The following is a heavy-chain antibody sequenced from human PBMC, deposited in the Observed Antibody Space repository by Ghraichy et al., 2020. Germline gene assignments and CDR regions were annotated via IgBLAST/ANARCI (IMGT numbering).Heavy chain of an antibody. D-gene: IGHD3-10*01. CDR2: INYSGST. CDR3: ARGQGSGTRYYYYGMDV. CDR1: GGSISSYY. J-gene: IGHJ6*02. V-gene: IGHV4-59*08. Sequence: GSLSLTCTVSGGSISSYYWSWIRQPPGKGLEWIGYINYSGSTNHNTSFKSRVKISIDTSKKQFSLKLSSVTAADTAVYYCARGQGSGTRYYYYGMDVWGQGTSVTVSS.